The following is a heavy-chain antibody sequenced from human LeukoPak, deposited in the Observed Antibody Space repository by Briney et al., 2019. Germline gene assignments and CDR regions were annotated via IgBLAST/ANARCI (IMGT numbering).Heavy chain of an antibody. V-gene: IGHV4-34*01. CDR3: ARGLMYSSSWLDY. J-gene: IGHJ4*02. CDR2: INHSGST. CDR1: GGSFSVYY. D-gene: IGHD6-13*01. Sequence: SETLSLTCAVYGGSFSVYYWSWIRQPPGKGLEWIGEINHSGSTNYNPSLKSRVTISVDTSKNQFSLKLSSVTAADTAVYYCARGLMYSSSWLDYWGQGTLVTVSS.